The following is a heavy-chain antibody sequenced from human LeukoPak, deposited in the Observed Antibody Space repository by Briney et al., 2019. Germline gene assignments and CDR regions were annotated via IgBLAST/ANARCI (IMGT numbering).Heavy chain of an antibody. D-gene: IGHD2-15*01. CDR1: GGSFSGYY. CDR2: ILYSGTT. J-gene: IGHJ2*01. V-gene: IGHV4-34*10. CDR3: SRHVGGGYWYFDY. Sequence: PSETLSLTCAVYGGSFSGYYWGWIRLPPGKGLEWIGSILYSGTTYNNPSLKSRVTMSVDTSKNQFSLKLNSVTAADTAVYYCSRHVGGGYWYFDYWGRGTQVTVSS.